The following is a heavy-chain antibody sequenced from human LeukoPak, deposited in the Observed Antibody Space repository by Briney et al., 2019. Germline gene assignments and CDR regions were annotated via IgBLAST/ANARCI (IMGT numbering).Heavy chain of an antibody. D-gene: IGHD2-15*01. Sequence: AESLKISCKGSGYSFTSYWISWVRQMPGKGLEWMGRIDPSDSYTNYSPSFQGHVTISADKSISTAYLQWSSLKASDTAMYYCARPSYCSGGTCHSGEQDYWGKGTLVSVSS. CDR2: IDPSDSYT. CDR1: GYSFTSYW. J-gene: IGHJ4*02. CDR3: ARPSYCSGGTCHSGEQDY. V-gene: IGHV5-10-1*01.